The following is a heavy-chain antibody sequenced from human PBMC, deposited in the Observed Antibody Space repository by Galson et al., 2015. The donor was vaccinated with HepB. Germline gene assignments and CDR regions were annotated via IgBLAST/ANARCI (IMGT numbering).Heavy chain of an antibody. CDR3: AETRGGSYYGYFDY. CDR1: GFTFSSYA. D-gene: IGHD1-26*01. CDR2: ISYDGSNK. V-gene: IGHV3-30*04. Sequence: SLRLSCAASGFTFSSYAMHWVRQAPGKGLEWVAVISYDGSNKYYADSVKGRFTISRDNSKNTLYLQMNSLRAEDTAVYYCAETRGGSYYGYFDYWGQGTLVTVSS. J-gene: IGHJ4*02.